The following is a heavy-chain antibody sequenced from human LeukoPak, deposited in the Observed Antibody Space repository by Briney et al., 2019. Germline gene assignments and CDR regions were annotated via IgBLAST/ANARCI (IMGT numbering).Heavy chain of an antibody. D-gene: IGHD6-13*01. V-gene: IGHV3-48*03. Sequence: PGGSLRLSCAASGFTFSSYEMNWVRQAPRKGLEWVSYISSSGSTIYYADSVKGRFTISRDNAKNSLYLQMNSLRAEDTAVYYCARVEQQLGYYWGRGTLVTVSS. CDR1: GFTFSSYE. CDR3: ARVEQQLGYY. J-gene: IGHJ4*02. CDR2: ISSSGSTI.